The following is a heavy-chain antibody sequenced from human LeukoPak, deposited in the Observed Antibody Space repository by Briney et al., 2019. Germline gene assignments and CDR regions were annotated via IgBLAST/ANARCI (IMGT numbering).Heavy chain of an antibody. D-gene: IGHD3-10*01. CDR2: ISSGGGST. Sequence: GGTLKLSCAASGFTFSTYGMSWVRQAPGKGLECISAISSGGGSTFYADSVKGRFTISRDNSKDTLYLQMNSLRPEDTAVYYCAKRVQYGSGSYHFDYWGQGTLVTVSS. J-gene: IGHJ4*02. CDR1: GFTFSTYG. CDR3: AKRVQYGSGSYHFDY. V-gene: IGHV3-23*01.